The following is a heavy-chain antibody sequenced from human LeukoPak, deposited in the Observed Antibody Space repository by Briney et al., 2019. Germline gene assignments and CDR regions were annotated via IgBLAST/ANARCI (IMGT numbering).Heavy chain of an antibody. CDR2: IYYSGST. J-gene: IGHJ4*02. D-gene: IGHD4-11*01. CDR3: ARQLYYSAGRYFDY. V-gene: IGHV4-39*01. Sequence: PSETLSLTCTVSGGSISSSSYYWGWIRQPPGKGLEWIGSIYYSGSTYYNPSLKSRVTISVDTSKNQFSLKLSSVTAADTAVYYCARQLYYSAGRYFDYWGQGTLVTVSS. CDR1: GGSISSSSYY.